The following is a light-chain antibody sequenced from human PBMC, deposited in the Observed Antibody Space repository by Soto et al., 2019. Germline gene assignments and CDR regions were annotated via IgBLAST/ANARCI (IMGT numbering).Light chain of an antibody. CDR2: GAS. Sequence: DIQLTQSPSFLSASLGDRVTITCRASQGIRSYLAWYQQRPGKAPELLIYGASTLRPGGASRFSGSGSGTEFTLTISSLQPEDFATYFCQQLNTFPPFFTFGPGTKVDI. CDR3: QQLNTFPPFFT. V-gene: IGKV1-9*01. CDR1: QGIRSY. J-gene: IGKJ3*01.